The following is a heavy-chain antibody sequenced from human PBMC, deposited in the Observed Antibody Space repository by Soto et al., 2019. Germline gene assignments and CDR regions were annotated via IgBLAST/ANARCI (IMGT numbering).Heavy chain of an antibody. D-gene: IGHD1-1*01. CDR3: ETGQPLDV. V-gene: IGHV1-69*02. CDR1: GGTFSSYT. J-gene: IGHJ6*04. Sequence: QVQLVQSGAEVQKPGSSVKVSCKASGGTFSSYTITWVRQAPGQGLEWMGRIIPILGIANYAQNFQGRVTITADKATTTVYMELSILRSEDTAVYYCETGQPLDVWGKGTTVTVSS. CDR2: IIPILGIA.